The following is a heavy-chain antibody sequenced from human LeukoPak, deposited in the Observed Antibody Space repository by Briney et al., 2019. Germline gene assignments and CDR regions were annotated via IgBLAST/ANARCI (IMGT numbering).Heavy chain of an antibody. CDR2: ISWNSGSI. D-gene: IGHD2-21*01. V-gene: IGHV3-9*01. J-gene: IGHJ4*02. CDR1: GFTFDDYA. Sequence: GGSLRLSCAASGFTFDDYAMHWVRQAPGKGLEWVSGISWNSGSIGYADSVKGRFTISRDNAKNSLYLQMNSLRAEDTAVYYCASNSPLFRVDYWGQGTLVTVSS. CDR3: ASNSPLFRVDY.